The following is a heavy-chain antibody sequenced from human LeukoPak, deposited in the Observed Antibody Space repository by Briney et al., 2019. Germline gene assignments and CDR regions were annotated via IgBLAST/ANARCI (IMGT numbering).Heavy chain of an antibody. D-gene: IGHD3-10*01. CDR3: ARSYGSGNYFDY. Sequence: SETLSLTCSVSGGSISPYYWSWIRQPPGRGLEWIGYIYYSGSANYNPSLKSRVTISVDTSKNQFSLKLSSVTAADTAVYYCARSYGSGNYFDYWGQGTLVTVSS. CDR2: IYYSGSA. V-gene: IGHV4-59*01. J-gene: IGHJ4*02. CDR1: GGSISPYY.